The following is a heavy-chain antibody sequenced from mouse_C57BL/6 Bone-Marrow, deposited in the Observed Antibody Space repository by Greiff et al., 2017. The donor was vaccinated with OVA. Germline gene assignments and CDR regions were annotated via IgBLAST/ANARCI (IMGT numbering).Heavy chain of an antibody. CDR3: ARDGNSRDYYARDY. J-gene: IGHJ4*01. CDR2: IYPADGDT. CDR1: GYAFRSSW. D-gene: IGHD2-1*01. V-gene: IGHV1-82*01. Sequence: VQLQQSGPELVKPGASMKISCKASGYAFRSSWMNWVKQRPGTGLEWIGGIYPADGDTNSNGKFTGKSTLTAATSSSTAYMQLSSLTSEDSAVYGCARDGNSRDYYARDYWGKGTSVTVSS.